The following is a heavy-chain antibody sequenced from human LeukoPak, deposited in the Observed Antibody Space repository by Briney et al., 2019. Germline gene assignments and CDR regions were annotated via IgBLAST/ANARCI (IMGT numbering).Heavy chain of an antibody. D-gene: IGHD3-10*01. CDR2: ISSSSSTI. Sequence: PGGSLRLSCAASGFTFSSYSMNWVRQAPGKGLEWVSYISSSSSTIYYADSVKGRFTISRDNAKNSLYLQMNSLRAEDTAVYYCAKGGWFGELLYPDAFDIWGQGTMVTVSS. J-gene: IGHJ3*02. CDR1: GFTFSSYS. CDR3: AKGGWFGELLYPDAFDI. V-gene: IGHV3-48*04.